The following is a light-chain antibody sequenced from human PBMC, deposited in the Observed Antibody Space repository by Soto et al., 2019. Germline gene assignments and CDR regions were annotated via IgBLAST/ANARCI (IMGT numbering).Light chain of an antibody. CDR2: EVT. CDR3: SSYSSKTPPYV. CDR1: SSDIGGYNY. Sequence: QSALAQPASVSGSPGQSITISCTGGSSDIGGYNYVSWYQQHPGRAPRLLILEVTHRPSGVPDRFSGSKSGNTASLIIRGLQAEDEADYFCSSYSSKTPPYVFGTGTKLTVL. V-gene: IGLV2-14*01. J-gene: IGLJ1*01.